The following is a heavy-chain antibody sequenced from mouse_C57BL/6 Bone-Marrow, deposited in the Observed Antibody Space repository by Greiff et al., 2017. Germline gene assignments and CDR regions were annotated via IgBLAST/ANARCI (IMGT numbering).Heavy chain of an antibody. V-gene: IGHV1-15*01. J-gene: IGHJ3*01. Sequence: QVQLQQSGAELVRPGASVTLSCKASGYTFTDYEMHWVKQTPVHGLEWIGAIDPETGGTAYNQKFKGKAILTADKSSSTAYMELRSLTSEDSAVYYCNPTTVVAKGFAYWGQGTLVTVSA. CDR1: GYTFTDYE. CDR3: NPTTVVAKGFAY. CDR2: IDPETGGT. D-gene: IGHD1-1*01.